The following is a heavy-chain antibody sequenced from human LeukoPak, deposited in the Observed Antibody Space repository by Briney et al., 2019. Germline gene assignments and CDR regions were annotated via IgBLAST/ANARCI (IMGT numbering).Heavy chain of an antibody. J-gene: IGHJ4*02. D-gene: IGHD5-12*01. V-gene: IGHV3-30*02. CDR1: GFTFSSYG. CDR3: AKDDGSVATMWTGPHFDD. CDR2: IRYDGSNK. Sequence: GGSLRLSCAASGFTFSSYGMHWVRQAPGKGLEWVAFIRYDGSNKYYADSVKGRFTISRDNSKNTLYLQMNSLRAEDTAVYYCAKDDGSVATMWTGPHFDDWGQGTLVTVSS.